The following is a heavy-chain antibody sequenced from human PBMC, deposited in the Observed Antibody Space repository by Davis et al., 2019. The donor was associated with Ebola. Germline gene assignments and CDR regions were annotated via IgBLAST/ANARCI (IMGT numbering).Heavy chain of an antibody. V-gene: IGHV4-34*01. CDR1: GGSFSGYD. CDR3: ARVGILPGRHYGMDV. CDR2: INHSGST. Sequence: MPSETLSLTCAVYGGSFSGYDWSWIRQPPGKGLEWIGEINHSGSTNYNPSLKSRVTISVDTSKNQFSLKLSSVTAADTAVYYCARVGILPGRHYGMDVWGQGTTVTVSS. J-gene: IGHJ6*02. D-gene: IGHD1-26*01.